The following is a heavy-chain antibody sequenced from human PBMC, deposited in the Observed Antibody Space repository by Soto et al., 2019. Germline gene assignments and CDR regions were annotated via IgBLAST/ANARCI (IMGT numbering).Heavy chain of an antibody. V-gene: IGHV3-33*01. CDR3: AREVNYNRGGNYFGY. Sequence: QVRLMESGGGVVQPGTSLRLSCVGSGFTFSSYGMHWVRQAPGKGLEWVAVIWSDGSNQYYGDSVKGRFTISRDNSKNTLYLQLDSVRVEDTAVYYCAREVNYNRGGNYFGYWGQGTLVTVSS. J-gene: IGHJ4*02. D-gene: IGHD3-10*01. CDR1: GFTFSSYG. CDR2: IWSDGSNQ.